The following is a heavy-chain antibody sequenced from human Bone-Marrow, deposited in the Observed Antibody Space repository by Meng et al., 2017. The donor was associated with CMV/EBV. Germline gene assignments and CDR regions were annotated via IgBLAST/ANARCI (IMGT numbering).Heavy chain of an antibody. J-gene: IGHJ4*02. Sequence: ASVKVSCKASGYTFTNYGISWVRQAPGQGLEWMGWISAHNGNTRYTQKFQGRVTMTTDTSTKTAYMELRSLRSDDTAVYFCARDYVVRKVYSAYWGQGTLVTVSS. CDR2: ISAHNGNT. CDR3: ARDYVVRKVYSAY. D-gene: IGHD3-10*01. CDR1: GYTFTNYG. V-gene: IGHV1-18*01.